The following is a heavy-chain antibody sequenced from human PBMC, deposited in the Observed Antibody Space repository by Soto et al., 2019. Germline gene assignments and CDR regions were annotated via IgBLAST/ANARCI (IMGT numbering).Heavy chain of an antibody. V-gene: IGHV1-46*01. Sequence: ASVKVSCKASGYTFTSYYMHWVRQAPGQGLEWMGIINPSGGSTSYAQKFQGRVTMTRDTSTSTVYMELSSLRSEDTAVYYCAREARQQLVPGYYFDYWGQRTLVTVSS. J-gene: IGHJ4*02. CDR3: AREARQQLVPGYYFDY. CDR1: GYTFTSYY. CDR2: INPSGGST. D-gene: IGHD6-13*01.